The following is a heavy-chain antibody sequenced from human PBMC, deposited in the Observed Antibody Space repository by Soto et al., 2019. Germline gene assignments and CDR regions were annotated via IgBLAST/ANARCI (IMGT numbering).Heavy chain of an antibody. V-gene: IGHV3-74*01. Sequence: PVGSLRLSCASSVFTFSSYWMHWVRQFPGKGLVWVSRINTDGSITSHADSVKGRFTISRDNAKNTLYLQMNSLRADDTAVYYCTREYGGRDAYLGQGALVIVSS. D-gene: IGHD2-15*01. CDR1: VFTFSSYW. CDR2: INTDGSIT. CDR3: TREYGGRDAY. J-gene: IGHJ4*02.